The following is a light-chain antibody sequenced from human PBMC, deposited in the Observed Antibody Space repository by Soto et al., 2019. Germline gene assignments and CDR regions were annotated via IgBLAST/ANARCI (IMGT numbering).Light chain of an antibody. Sequence: DIQMTQSPSTGSGCVLGIVRIGFLASQGIKNDLGWYQQKPGKAPKRLIYGASTLQSGVPSRFSGSGSGTEFTLTISGLQPEDFATYYCLQNNTYPLTFGGGTKVDIK. CDR2: GAS. V-gene: IGKV1-17*01. CDR1: QGIKND. J-gene: IGKJ4*01. CDR3: LQNNTYPLT.